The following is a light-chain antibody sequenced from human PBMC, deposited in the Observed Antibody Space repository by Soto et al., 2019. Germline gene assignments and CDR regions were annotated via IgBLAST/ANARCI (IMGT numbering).Light chain of an antibody. CDR1: SIDVGGYNY. Sequence: QSALAQPRSVSGSPGQSVTISCTGTSIDVGGYNYVSWYQQHPGKAPKLMIYDVSKRPSGVPDRFSGSKSGNTASLTISGLQAEDEADYYYCSYAGTYTWVFGGGTKVTVL. CDR3: CSYAGTYTWV. CDR2: DVS. V-gene: IGLV2-11*01. J-gene: IGLJ3*02.